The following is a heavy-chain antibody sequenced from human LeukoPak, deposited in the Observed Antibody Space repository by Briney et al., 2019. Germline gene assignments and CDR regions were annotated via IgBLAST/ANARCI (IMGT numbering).Heavy chain of an antibody. CDR3: ARYTIVLSFYYYYYGMDV. Sequence: SETLSLTCAVYGGSFSGYYWSWIRQPPGKGLEWIGEINHSGSTNYNPSLKSRVTISVDTSKNQFSLKLSSVTAADTAVYYCARYTIVLSFYYYYYGMDVWGQGTTVTVSS. CDR1: GGSFSGYY. V-gene: IGHV4-34*01. CDR2: INHSGST. D-gene: IGHD3-16*02. J-gene: IGHJ6*02.